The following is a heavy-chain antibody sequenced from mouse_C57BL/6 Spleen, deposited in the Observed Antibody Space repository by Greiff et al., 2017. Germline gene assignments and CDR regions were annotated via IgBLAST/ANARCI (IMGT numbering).Heavy chain of an antibody. J-gene: IGHJ2*01. V-gene: IGHV2-2*01. CDR2: IWSGGST. Sequence: VQLQQSGPGLVQPSQSLSITCTVSGFSLTSYGVHWVRQSPGKGLEWLGVIWSGGSTDYNAALISRLSISKDNSKSQVFFKMNSLQADDTAIYYCARNRVTGTFDYWGQGTTLTVSS. CDR1: GFSLTSYG. CDR3: ARNRVTGTFDY. D-gene: IGHD4-1*01.